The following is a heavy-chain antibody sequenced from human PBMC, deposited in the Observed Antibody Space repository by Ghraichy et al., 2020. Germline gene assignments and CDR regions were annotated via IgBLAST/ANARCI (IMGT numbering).Heavy chain of an antibody. CDR2: ISGSGGST. D-gene: IGHD3-22*01. V-gene: IGHV3-23*01. Sequence: GGSLRLSCVGSGFTFSSYALSWVRQAPGKGLEWVSSISGSGGSTYHADSVKGRFTISRDNSKNMLYLQMNSLRAEDTAVYYCAKVGHPDSSTYYYKYFFDYWGQGTLVTVSS. CDR3: AKVGHPDSSTYYYKYFFDY. J-gene: IGHJ4*02. CDR1: GFTFSSYA.